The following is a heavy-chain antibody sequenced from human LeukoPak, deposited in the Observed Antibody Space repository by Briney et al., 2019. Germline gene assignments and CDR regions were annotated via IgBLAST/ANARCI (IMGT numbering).Heavy chain of an antibody. CDR2: IYYSGST. CDR3: ARGGVHIVVVPAAEYDAFDI. Sequence: SETLSLTCTVSGGSISSYYWSWIRQPPGKGLEWIGYIYYSGSTNYNPSLKSRVTISVDTSKNQFSLKLSSVTAADTAVYYCARGGVHIVVVPAAEYDAFDIWGQGTMVTVSS. V-gene: IGHV4-59*08. CDR1: GGSISSYY. D-gene: IGHD2-2*01. J-gene: IGHJ3*02.